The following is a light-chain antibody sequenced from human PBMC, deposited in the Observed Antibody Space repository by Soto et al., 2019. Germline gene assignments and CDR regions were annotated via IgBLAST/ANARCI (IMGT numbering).Light chain of an antibody. CDR1: SRDIGAYNF. CDR3: TSWTTSTTMI. J-gene: IGLJ2*01. V-gene: IGLV2-14*03. CDR2: DVN. Sequence: SALTQPASVSGSPGQSITISCTGTSRDIGAYNFVSWYQQHPGKAPKLMLYDVNIRPSGVSNRFSGSKSGNTASLTISGLQAEDEADYYCTSWTTSTTMIFGGGTKLTVL.